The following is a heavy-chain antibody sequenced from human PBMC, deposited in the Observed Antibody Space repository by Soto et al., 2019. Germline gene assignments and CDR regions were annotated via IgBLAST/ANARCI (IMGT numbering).Heavy chain of an antibody. CDR1: GFTFSSYS. J-gene: IGHJ4*02. CDR2: ISSSSSYI. Sequence: EVQLVESGGGLVKPGGCLRVSCAASGFTFSSYSMNWVRQAPGKGLEWVSSISSSSSYIYYAYSVKGRFTISRDNAKNSLYLQVNSLRAEATAVYYCAREGIAAALDYWGQGTLVTVSS. CDR3: AREGIAAALDY. D-gene: IGHD6-13*01. V-gene: IGHV3-21*01.